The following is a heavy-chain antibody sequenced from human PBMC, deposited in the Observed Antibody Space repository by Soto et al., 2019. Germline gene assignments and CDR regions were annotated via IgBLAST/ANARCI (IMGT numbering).Heavy chain of an antibody. CDR3: ERDPDSGNEHFDY. V-gene: IGHV4-34*01. D-gene: IGHD1-26*01. CDR2: INHSGST. J-gene: IGHJ4*02. Sequence: SETLSLTCAFYGGSFSVYSWSWIRQPPGKGLEWIGEINHSGSTNYNPSLKSRITTSVDTSKNQFSLKLSSVTAADTAVYCCERDPDSGNEHFDYWGQGTLVTVSS. CDR1: GGSFSVYS.